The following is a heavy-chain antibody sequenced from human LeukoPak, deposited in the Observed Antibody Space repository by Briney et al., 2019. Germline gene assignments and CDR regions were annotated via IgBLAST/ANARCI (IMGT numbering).Heavy chain of an antibody. V-gene: IGHV1-69*13. CDR3: ARDQSPYYCDYDLGAFDI. CDR2: IIPIFGTA. CDR1: GGTFSSYA. J-gene: IGHJ3*02. D-gene: IGHD4-17*01. Sequence: SVKVSCKASGGTFSSYAISWVRQAPGQGLEWMGGIIPIFGTANYAQEFQGRVTITADESTSTAYMELSSLRSEDTAVYYCARDQSPYYCDYDLGAFDIWGQGTMVTVSS.